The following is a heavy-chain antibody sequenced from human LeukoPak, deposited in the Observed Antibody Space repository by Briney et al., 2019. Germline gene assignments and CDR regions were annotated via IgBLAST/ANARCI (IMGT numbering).Heavy chain of an antibody. CDR2: IYYSGST. Sequence: PSETLSLTCTVSGYSISSYYWSWIRQPPGKGLEWIGYIYYSGSTNYNPSLKSRVTISVDTSKNQFSLKLSSVTAADTAVYYCARYSSAVMLGYCSGGSCYPTSGFDYWGQGTLVTVSS. D-gene: IGHD2-15*01. V-gene: IGHV4-59*01. CDR3: ARYSSAVMLGYCSGGSCYPTSGFDY. CDR1: GYSISSYY. J-gene: IGHJ4*02.